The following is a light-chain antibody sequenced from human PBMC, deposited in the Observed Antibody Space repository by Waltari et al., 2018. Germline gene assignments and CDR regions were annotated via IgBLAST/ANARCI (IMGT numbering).Light chain of an antibody. Sequence: LVVTQSPVTLAVTLGQSASISCTSSQTLLNTDGNVNLNWFHQRPGQSPKRLFFQVSKRDSGFPDRFGGSGPHPNFTRTISRVEVEDFGVYFCMQGVRPWTFGQGTKVEIK. CDR3: MQGVRPWT. V-gene: IGKV2-30*01. J-gene: IGKJ1*01. CDR1: QTLLNTDGNVN. CDR2: QVS.